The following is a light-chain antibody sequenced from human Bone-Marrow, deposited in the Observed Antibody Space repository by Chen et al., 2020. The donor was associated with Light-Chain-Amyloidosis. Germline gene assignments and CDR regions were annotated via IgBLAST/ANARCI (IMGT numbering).Light chain of an antibody. CDR3: QVWDRSSDRPV. V-gene: IGLV3-21*02. CDR1: NLGSTS. CDR2: DDR. J-gene: IGLJ3*02. Sequence: SYVLTQPSSGSVAPGQTATIACGGTNLGSTSGHWYQQTPAQAPLLVVYDDRDRPSGIPERLSGSNSGNTATLTISRVEAGDEADYYCQVWDRSSDRPVFGGGTKLTVL.